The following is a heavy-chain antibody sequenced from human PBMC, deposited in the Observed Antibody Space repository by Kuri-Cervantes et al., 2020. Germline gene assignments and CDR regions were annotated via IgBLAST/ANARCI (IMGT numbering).Heavy chain of an antibody. CDR1: GDSVSSNSAA. D-gene: IGHD3-10*01. V-gene: IGHV6-1*01. CDR3: ARTDYYSGDY. Sequence: SQTLSLTCAISGDSVSSNSAAWNWIRQSPSRGLEWLGRTYYRSKWYNDYAVSVKSRITINPDTSKNQFSLKLSSVTAADTAVYYCARTDYYSGDYWGQGTLVTVSS. J-gene: IGHJ4*02. CDR2: TYYRSKWYN.